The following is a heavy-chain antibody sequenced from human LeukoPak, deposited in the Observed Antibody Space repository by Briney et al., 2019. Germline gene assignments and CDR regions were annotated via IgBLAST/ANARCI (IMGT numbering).Heavy chain of an antibody. Sequence: VASVKVSFKASGYTFTGYYMHWVRQAPGQGLEWMGWINPNSGGANYAQKFQGRVTMTRDTSISTAYMELSRLRSDDTAVYYCARGPYDSSGYTFDYWGQGTLVTVSS. V-gene: IGHV1-2*02. CDR3: ARGPYDSSGYTFDY. CDR2: INPNSGGA. J-gene: IGHJ4*02. CDR1: GYTFTGYY. D-gene: IGHD3-22*01.